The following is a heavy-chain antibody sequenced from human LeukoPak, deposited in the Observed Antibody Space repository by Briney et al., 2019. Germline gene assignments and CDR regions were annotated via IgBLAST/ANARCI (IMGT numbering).Heavy chain of an antibody. CDR1: GGSFSGYY. V-gene: IGHV4-34*01. CDR3: ARGLNRDCSGGSCYYSGWFDP. CDR2: INHSGST. Sequence: SETLSLTCAVYGGSFSGYYWSWIRQPPGKGLEWIGEINHSGSTNYNLSLKSRVTISVDTSKNQFSLKLSSVTAADTAVYYCARGLNRDCSGGSCYYSGWFDPWGQGTLVTVSS. J-gene: IGHJ5*02. D-gene: IGHD2-15*01.